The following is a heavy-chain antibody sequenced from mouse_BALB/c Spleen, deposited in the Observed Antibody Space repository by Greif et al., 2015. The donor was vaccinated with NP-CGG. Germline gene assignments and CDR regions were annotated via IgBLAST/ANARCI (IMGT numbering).Heavy chain of an antibody. CDR2: IYPGGGYT. D-gene: IGHD2-4*01. CDR3: ARGRVYYDYVAMDY. J-gene: IGHJ4*01. Sequence: QVQLKQSGAELVRPGTSVKISCKASGYTFTNYWLGWVKQRPGHGLEWIGDIYPGGGYTNYNKKFKGKATLTADTPSSTAYMQLSSLTSEDSAVYFCARGRVYYDYVAMDYWGQGTSVTVSS. V-gene: IGHV1-63*02. CDR1: GYTFTNYW.